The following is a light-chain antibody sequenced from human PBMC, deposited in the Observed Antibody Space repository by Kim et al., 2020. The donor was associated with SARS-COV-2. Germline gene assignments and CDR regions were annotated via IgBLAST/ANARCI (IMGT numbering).Light chain of an antibody. Sequence: TISRTGPSRDVGSYDRVTWYERPPGTAPKLMIYGVNNRPSGVPVRFSGSKSGNTASLSISGLQAEDEADYYCASYTSSSTWVFGGGTQLTVL. CDR1: SRDVGSYDR. V-gene: IGLV2-18*02. J-gene: IGLJ3*02. CDR3: ASYTSSSTWV. CDR2: GVN.